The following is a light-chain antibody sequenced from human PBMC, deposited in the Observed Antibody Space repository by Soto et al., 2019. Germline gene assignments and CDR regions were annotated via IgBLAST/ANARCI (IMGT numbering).Light chain of an antibody. J-gene: IGKJ4*01. Sequence: LAWYQQKPGKPPRLLISAASTLQSGVPSRFSASGFGTEFTLTISSLQPEDAATYYCHKYNSLPPTFGGGTKVDIK. V-gene: IGKV1-27*01. CDR3: HKYNSLPPT. CDR2: AAS.